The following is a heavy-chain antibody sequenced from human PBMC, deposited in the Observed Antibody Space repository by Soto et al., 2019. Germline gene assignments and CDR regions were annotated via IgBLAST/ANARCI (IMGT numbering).Heavy chain of an antibody. V-gene: IGHV1-69*06. D-gene: IGHD3-3*01. J-gene: IGHJ5*02. CDR2: IIPIFGTP. Sequence: QVQLVQSGAEVKKPGSSVKVSCKASGGSFTSYAFGWVRQAPGQGLEWVGGIIPIFGTPNYAQKFQGRVTISADRSTSTAYLDLSGLTSEDTAVYFCARDPRPHFGNRDTDVWFDTWGQGTLVIVSS. CDR3: ARDPRPHFGNRDTDVWFDT. CDR1: GGSFTSYA.